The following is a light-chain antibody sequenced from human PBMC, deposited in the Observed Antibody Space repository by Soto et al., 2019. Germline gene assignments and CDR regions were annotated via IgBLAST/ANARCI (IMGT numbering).Light chain of an antibody. CDR1: SSDVGSGNF. CDR3: SSFTTTNTWV. J-gene: IGLJ3*02. CDR2: EVT. Sequence: QSVLTQPASVSGSPGQSITLSCTGTSSDVGSGNFVSWFQQHPGKAPKLMIYEVTNRPSGVSYRFSGSKSGNTASLTISGLQAEDEADYYCSSFTTTNTWVFGGGTKLTVL. V-gene: IGLV2-14*01.